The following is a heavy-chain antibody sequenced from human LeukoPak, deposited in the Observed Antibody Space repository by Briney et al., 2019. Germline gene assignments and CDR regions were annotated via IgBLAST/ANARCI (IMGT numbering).Heavy chain of an antibody. D-gene: IGHD3-9*01. J-gene: IGHJ4*02. CDR2: FDPEDGET. CDR1: GYTLTELF. Sequence: GASVKVSCKVSGYTLTELFMHGVRQAPGKGLEWMGGFDPEDGETIYAQKFQGRVTMTEDTSTDTAYMELSSLRSEDTAVYYCATGEYFDWLVFDYWGQGTLVTVSS. CDR3: ATGEYFDWLVFDY. V-gene: IGHV1-24*01.